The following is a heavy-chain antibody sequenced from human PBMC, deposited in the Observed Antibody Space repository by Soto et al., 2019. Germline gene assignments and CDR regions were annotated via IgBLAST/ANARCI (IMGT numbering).Heavy chain of an antibody. V-gene: IGHV3-30*18. J-gene: IGHJ4*02. CDR1: GFTFRSYA. Sequence: GGSLRLSCAASGFTFRSYAMHWVRQAPGKGLEWVAVMSHDGSNKYYADSVKGRFTISRDNSRNTLYLQMDSLRAEDTAVYYCAKPRVSYDSSGFPDYWGQGTLVTVSS. CDR2: MSHDGSNK. CDR3: AKPRVSYDSSGFPDY. D-gene: IGHD3-22*01.